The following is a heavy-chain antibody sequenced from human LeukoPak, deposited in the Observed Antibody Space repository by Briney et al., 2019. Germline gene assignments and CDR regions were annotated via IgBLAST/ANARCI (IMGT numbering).Heavy chain of an antibody. J-gene: IGHJ4*02. CDR1: GFTFWGSG. D-gene: IGHD2-8*02. CDR3: AKDPEAAGVVYYFDY. CDR2: IQYDTSQI. Sequence: GGSLRLSCVASGFTFWGSGMHWVRQAPGKGLEWLSFIQYDTSQIRYADSVKGRFTISRDNSKNTLYLQMNSLRAEDTAVYYCAKDPEAAGVVYYFDYWGQGTLVTVSS. V-gene: IGHV3-30*02.